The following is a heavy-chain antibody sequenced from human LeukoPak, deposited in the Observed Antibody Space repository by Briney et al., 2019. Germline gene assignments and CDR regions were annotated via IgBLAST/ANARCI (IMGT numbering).Heavy chain of an antibody. CDR1: GFTFSSYW. Sequence: GGSLRLSCAASGFTFSSYWMHWVRQAPGKGLVWVSRINSDGSSTSYADSVKGRFTISRDNAKNTLYLQMNSLRAEDTAVYYCAKDLPPIEVLALFDYWGQGTLVTVSS. J-gene: IGHJ4*02. CDR2: INSDGSST. CDR3: AKDLPPIEVLALFDY. V-gene: IGHV3-74*01. D-gene: IGHD5-24*01.